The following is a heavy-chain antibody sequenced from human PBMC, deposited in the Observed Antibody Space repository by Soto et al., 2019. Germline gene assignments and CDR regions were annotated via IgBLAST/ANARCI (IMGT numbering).Heavy chain of an antibody. CDR1: GFSFDDYP. CDR2: ISWDGGDS. J-gene: IGHJ4*02. V-gene: IGHV3-43*01. CDR3: AKGVFRGYSYGPIDS. Sequence: EVQLVESGGVVVQPGGSLRLSCAASGFSFDDYPMHWVRQAPGKGLEWVSLISWDGGDSDYADSLKGRFTISRDNNKNSLYLQMNSLTTEDTALYYCAKGVFRGYSYGPIDSWGQGTLVTVSS. D-gene: IGHD2-15*01.